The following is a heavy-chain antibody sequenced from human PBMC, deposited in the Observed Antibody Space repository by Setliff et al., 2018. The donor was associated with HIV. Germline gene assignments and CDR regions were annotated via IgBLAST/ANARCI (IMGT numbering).Heavy chain of an antibody. CDR1: GYSFTDYY. CDR2: INPKSDGT. V-gene: IGHV1-2*04. D-gene: IGHD6-19*01. Sequence: GASVKVSCKASGYSFTDYYIHWVQQAPGQGLEWMGWINPKSDGTNYAQKFQGWITMTRDTSTSTVYMELSSLRSEDTAVYYCARNTYSSGWYGPASNFDYWGQGTLVTVSS. J-gene: IGHJ4*02. CDR3: ARNTYSSGWYGPASNFDY.